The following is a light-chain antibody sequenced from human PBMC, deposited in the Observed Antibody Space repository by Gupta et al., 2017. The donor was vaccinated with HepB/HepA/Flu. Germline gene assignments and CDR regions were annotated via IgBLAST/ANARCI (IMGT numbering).Light chain of an antibody. J-gene: IGLJ1*01. V-gene: IGLV2-14*03. Sequence: QSALTQPAFVSGPPGQSIPISCTGTSSDVGGYNYVSWYQQHPGKAPKLMIYDVSNRPSGVSNRFSGSKSDNTASLTISGLQAEDEADYYCSSFTSSSTLYVFGTGTRVTVL. CDR3: SSFTSSSTLYV. CDR2: DVS. CDR1: SSDVGGYNY.